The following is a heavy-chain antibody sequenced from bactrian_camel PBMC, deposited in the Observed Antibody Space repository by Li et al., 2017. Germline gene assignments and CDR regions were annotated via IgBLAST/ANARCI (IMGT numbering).Heavy chain of an antibody. Sequence: DVQLVESGGGSVQAGESLRLSCVASGYTLPMNMGWFRRLPGQEREGVAGIDSHGRTAYEDAVKGPFTISQDNAKNTVYLQMNSLKPEDTAMYYCAARGPYCYTKLSVRDFTYWGQGTQVTVS. CDR1: GYTLPMN. CDR3: AARGPYCYTKLSVRDFTY. J-gene: IGHJ6*01. CDR2: IDSHGRT. D-gene: IGHD2*01. V-gene: IGHV3S10*01.